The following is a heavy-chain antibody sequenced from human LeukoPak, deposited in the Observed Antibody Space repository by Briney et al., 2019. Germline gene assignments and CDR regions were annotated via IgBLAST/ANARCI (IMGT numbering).Heavy chain of an antibody. Sequence: GASVKVSCKASGYTFTGYYMHWVRQAPGQGLEWMGWINPNSGGTNYAQKFQGRVTMTRDASISTAYMELSRLRSDDTAVYYCATIAVAGTRRFDPWGQGTLVTVSS. CDR2: INPNSGGT. J-gene: IGHJ5*02. CDR1: GYTFTGYY. V-gene: IGHV1-2*02. CDR3: ATIAVAGTRRFDP. D-gene: IGHD6-19*01.